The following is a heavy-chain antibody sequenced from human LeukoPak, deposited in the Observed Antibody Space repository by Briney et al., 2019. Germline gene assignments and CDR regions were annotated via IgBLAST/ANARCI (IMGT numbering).Heavy chain of an antibody. Sequence: SQTLSLTCAVSGGSISSGGYSWSWIRQPPGKGLEWIGYIYHSGSTYYNPSLKSRVTISGDRSKNQFSLKLSSVTAADTAVYYCARAVNSRYFDWIRGFDYWGQGTLVTVSS. J-gene: IGHJ4*02. D-gene: IGHD3-9*01. CDR2: IYHSGST. V-gene: IGHV4-30-2*01. CDR1: GGSISSGGYS. CDR3: ARAVNSRYFDWIRGFDY.